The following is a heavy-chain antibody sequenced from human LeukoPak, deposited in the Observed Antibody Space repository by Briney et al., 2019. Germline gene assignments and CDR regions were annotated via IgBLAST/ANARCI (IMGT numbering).Heavy chain of an antibody. D-gene: IGHD3-3*01. CDR2: IYSGGST. CDR1: GFTVSSNY. Sequence: PGGSLRLSCAASGFTVSSNYTSWVRQAPGKGLEWVSVIYSGGSTYYADSVKGRFTISRDNSKNTLYLQMNSLRAEDTAVYYCASSTIFGRWFYFDYWGQGTLVTVSS. V-gene: IGHV3-53*01. J-gene: IGHJ4*02. CDR3: ASSTIFGRWFYFDY.